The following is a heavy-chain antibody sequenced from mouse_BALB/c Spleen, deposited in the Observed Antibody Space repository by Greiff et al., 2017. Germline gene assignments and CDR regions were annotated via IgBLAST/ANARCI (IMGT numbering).Heavy chain of an antibody. Sequence: QVQLQQSGPELVKPGASVRISCKASGYTFTSYYIHWVKQRPGQGLEWIGWIYPGNVNTKYNEKFKGKATLTADKSSSTAYMQLSSLTSEDSAVYFCARVGGNYDVWGAGTTVTVSS. J-gene: IGHJ1*01. CDR1: GYTFTSYY. V-gene: IGHV1S56*01. CDR3: ARVGGNYDV. CDR2: IYPGNVNT.